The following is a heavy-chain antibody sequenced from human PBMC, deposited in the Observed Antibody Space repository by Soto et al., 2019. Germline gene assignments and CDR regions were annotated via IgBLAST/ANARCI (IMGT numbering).Heavy chain of an antibody. Sequence: GGSLRLSCAASGFTFSSYGMHWVRQAPGKGLEWVAVISYDGSNKYYADSVKGRFTISRDNSKNTLYLQMNSLRAEDTAVYYCATPSVRWHSHYYFDYWGQGTLVTVSS. CDR3: ATPSVRWHSHYYFDY. V-gene: IGHV3-30*03. CDR2: ISYDGSNK. J-gene: IGHJ4*02. D-gene: IGHD4-17*01. CDR1: GFTFSSYG.